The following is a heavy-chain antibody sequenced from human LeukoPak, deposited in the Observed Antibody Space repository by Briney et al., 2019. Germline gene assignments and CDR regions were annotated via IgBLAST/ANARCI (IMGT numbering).Heavy chain of an antibody. D-gene: IGHD6-13*01. J-gene: IGHJ4*02. CDR1: GGSFSGYY. CDR2: INHSGST. CDR3: AISSSSETYYFDY. Sequence: SETLSLTCAVYGGSFSGYYWSWIRQPPGKGLEWIGEINHSGSTNYNPSLKSRVTISVDTSKNQFSLKLSSVTAADTAVYYCAISSSSETYYFDYWGQGTLVTVSS. V-gene: IGHV4-34*01.